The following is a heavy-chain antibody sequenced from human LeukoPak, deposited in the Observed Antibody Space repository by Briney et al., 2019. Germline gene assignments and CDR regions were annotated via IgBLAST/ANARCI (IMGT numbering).Heavy chain of an antibody. Sequence: GGSLRLSCAVSGFTFSGFWMGWSRQAPGKGLEWVASINSDGSEGYYADVVKGRFTISRDNAKNSLYLQINSLRAEDTAVYYCARSSYSSSSSVWGQGTMVTVSS. D-gene: IGHD6-6*01. CDR1: GFTFSGFW. CDR3: ARSSYSSSSSV. V-gene: IGHV3-7*03. J-gene: IGHJ3*01. CDR2: INSDGSEG.